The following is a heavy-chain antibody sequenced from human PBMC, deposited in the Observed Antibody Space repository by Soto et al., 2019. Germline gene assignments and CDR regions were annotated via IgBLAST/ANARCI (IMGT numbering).Heavy chain of an antibody. CDR2: IRSKANSYAT. CDR3: TRHRDCSSTSCQNKYYYYYMDA. D-gene: IGHD2-2*01. V-gene: IGHV3-73*01. Sequence: QPGGSLRLSCAASGFTFSGSAMHWVRQASGKGLEWVGRIRSKANSYATAYAASVKGRFTISRDDSKNTAYLQMNSLKTEDTAVYYCTRHRDCSSTSCQNKYYYYYMDAWGKGTTVTVSS. CDR1: GFTFSGSA. J-gene: IGHJ6*03.